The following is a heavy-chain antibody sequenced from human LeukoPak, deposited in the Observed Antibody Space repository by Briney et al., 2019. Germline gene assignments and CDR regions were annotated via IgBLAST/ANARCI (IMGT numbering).Heavy chain of an antibody. J-gene: IGHJ4*02. D-gene: IGHD3-22*01. V-gene: IGHV3-48*02. CDR2: ISSSSSTI. CDR3: AREESDYDSRALDY. CDR1: RLTFSNYE. Sequence: GGSLRLSCAAPRLTFSNYEMHWVRQAPGKGPEWLSYISSSSSTIYYADSVKGRFTISRDNAKNSLYLQMNSLRDEDTAVYYCAREESDYDSRALDYWGQGTLVTVSS.